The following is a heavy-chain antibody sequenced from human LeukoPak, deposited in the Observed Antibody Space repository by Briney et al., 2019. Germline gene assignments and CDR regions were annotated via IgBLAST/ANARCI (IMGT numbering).Heavy chain of an antibody. CDR3: ARGSRVYDRSGFHTWHDY. CDR2: IYSTGDT. D-gene: IGHD3-22*01. J-gene: IGHJ4*03. CDR1: GASINNYY. Sequence: SETLSLTCTVSGASINNYYWSWVRQPPLKGLAWIGYIYSTGDTSYNPSLESRVSISMDTSKNHFSLEITSVTAADTAVYYCARGSRVYDRSGFHTWHDYWGHGTLVTVSS. V-gene: IGHV4-59*01.